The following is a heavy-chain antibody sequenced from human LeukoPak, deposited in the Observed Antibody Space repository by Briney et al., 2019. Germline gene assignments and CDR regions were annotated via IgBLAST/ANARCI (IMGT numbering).Heavy chain of an antibody. CDR3: ATGATGFDY. J-gene: IGHJ4*02. CDR1: GYTFTSCA. Sequence: GASVKVSCKASGYTFTSCAISWVRQAPGQGLEWMGWISAYNGNTNYAQKLQGRVTMTEDTSTDTAYMELSSLRSEDTAVYYCATGATGFDYWGQGTLVTVSS. V-gene: IGHV1-18*01. CDR2: ISAYNGNT.